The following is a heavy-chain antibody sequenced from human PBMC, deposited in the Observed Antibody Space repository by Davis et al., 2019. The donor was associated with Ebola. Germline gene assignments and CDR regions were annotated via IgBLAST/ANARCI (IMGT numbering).Heavy chain of an antibody. CDR1: GFTISTHA. CDR2: ISYDGSNK. Sequence: PGGSLRLSCAASGFTISTHAIHWVRQAPGKGLEWVAVISYDGSNKYYADSVKGRFTISRDNSKNTLYLQMNSLQTEDTGVYYCSGSGRWMDVWGKGTTVTVSS. J-gene: IGHJ6*04. D-gene: IGHD6-19*01. CDR3: SGSGRWMDV. V-gene: IGHV3-30*04.